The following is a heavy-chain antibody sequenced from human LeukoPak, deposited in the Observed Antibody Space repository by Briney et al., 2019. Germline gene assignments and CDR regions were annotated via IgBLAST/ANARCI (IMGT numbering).Heavy chain of an antibody. CDR3: ARGPVSYYYYYLDV. Sequence: SETLSLTCAVSGGSISSSNWWSWVRQPPGKGLEWIGYIYYSGNTIYNPSLKSRVTISIDTSKNQFSLKLTSLTAADTAVYYCARGPVSYYYYYLDVWGKGTTVTVSS. CDR1: GGSISSSNW. V-gene: IGHV4-4*02. CDR2: IYYSGNT. J-gene: IGHJ6*03.